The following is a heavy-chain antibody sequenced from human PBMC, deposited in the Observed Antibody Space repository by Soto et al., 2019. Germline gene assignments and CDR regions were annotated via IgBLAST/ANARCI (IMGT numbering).Heavy chain of an antibody. V-gene: IGHV1-3*01. D-gene: IGHD3-3*01. CDR2: INAGNGNT. Sequence: GASVKVSCKASGYTFTSYAMHWVRQAPGQRLEWMGWINAGNGNTKYSQKFQGRVTITRDTSASTAYMELSSLRSEDTAVYYCARDHYDFWSGYPPFDYWGQGTLVTVSS. CDR1: GYTFTSYA. CDR3: ARDHYDFWSGYPPFDY. J-gene: IGHJ4*02.